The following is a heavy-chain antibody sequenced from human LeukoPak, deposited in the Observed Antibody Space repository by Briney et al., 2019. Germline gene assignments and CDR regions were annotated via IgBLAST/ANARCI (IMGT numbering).Heavy chain of an antibody. Sequence: PGGSLRLSCAASGFTFSDYYMSWIRQAPGKGLEWVSYISSSGSTIYYADSVKGRFTISRDNAKNSLYLQMNSLRAEDTAVYYCARHGPSYYYDYHIDVWGKGTTVTVSS. CDR3: ARHGPSYYYDYHIDV. CDR2: ISSSGSTI. CDR1: GFTFSDYY. J-gene: IGHJ6*03. V-gene: IGHV3-11*01.